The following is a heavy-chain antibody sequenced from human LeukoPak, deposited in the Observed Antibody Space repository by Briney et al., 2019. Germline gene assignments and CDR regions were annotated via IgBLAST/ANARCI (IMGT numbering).Heavy chain of an antibody. J-gene: IGHJ4*02. CDR2: IKQDGSDK. CDR1: GFTFSSYW. CDR3: ATYKHQLRTVYFDY. D-gene: IGHD1-1*01. V-gene: IGHV3-7*02. Sequence: PGGSLRLSCAASGFTFSSYWMSWVRPAPGKGLEWVANIKQDGSDKNYVDSVKGRFTISKDNAKNLLSLEMNGLRAEDTAVYYCATYKHQLRTVYFDYWGQGTLVTVSS.